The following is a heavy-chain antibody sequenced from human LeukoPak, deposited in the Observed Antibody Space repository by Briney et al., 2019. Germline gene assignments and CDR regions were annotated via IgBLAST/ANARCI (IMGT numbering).Heavy chain of an antibody. CDR3: ARNPPIAVAGTGGFDY. J-gene: IGHJ4*02. Sequence: SVKVSCKASGYTFTTYAISWVRQAPGQGLEWMGDIIPIFGTVNYAQKFQGRVTITADESTSTAYMELNSLRSEDTAVYYCARNPPIAVAGTGGFDYWGQGTLVTVSS. V-gene: IGHV1-69*13. CDR1: GYTFTTYA. D-gene: IGHD6-19*01. CDR2: IIPIFGTV.